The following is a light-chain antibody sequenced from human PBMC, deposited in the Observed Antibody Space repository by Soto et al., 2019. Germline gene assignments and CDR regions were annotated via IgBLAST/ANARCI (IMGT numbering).Light chain of an antibody. V-gene: IGKV1-39*01. CDR1: ESIANY. CDR2: AAS. CDR3: QQSYISPYT. Sequence: DIQMTQSPSSLSVSVGDRVTITCRASESIANYLNWYQQKPGKAPNLLIYAASDLQSGVPSRFSGSGSGTDCTLTIISLQTEEFATYFCQQSYISPYTFGQGTKLDI. J-gene: IGKJ2*01.